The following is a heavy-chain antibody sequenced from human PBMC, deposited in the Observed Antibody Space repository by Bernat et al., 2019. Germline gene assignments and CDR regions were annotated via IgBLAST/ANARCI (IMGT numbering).Heavy chain of an antibody. D-gene: IGHD6-19*01. CDR3: AREVGSGWETHTGRYLDL. J-gene: IGHJ2*01. CDR2: ISSDGSLR. V-gene: IGHV3-30*04. Sequence: QVQLVESGGGVVQPGRSLRLSCAASGFTFSSYAMQWVRQAPGKGLEWVSVISSDGSLRYYADSVKGRFTVSRDKSKNTLYLQVNSLRPEDTALYYCAREVGSGWETHTGRYLDLRGRGTLVTVSS. CDR1: GFTFSSYA.